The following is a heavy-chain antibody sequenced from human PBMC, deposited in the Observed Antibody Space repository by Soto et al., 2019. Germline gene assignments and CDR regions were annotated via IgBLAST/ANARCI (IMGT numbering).Heavy chain of an antibody. CDR1: GGSISSGGYY. D-gene: IGHD4-17*01. V-gene: IGHV4-31*03. CDR3: ARKATVTTCFDY. Sequence: QVQLQESGPGLVKPSQTLSLTCTVSGGSISSGGYYWSWIRQHPGKGLEWIGYIYYSGSTYYNPSLKSRVXXXVXXSKNQFSLKLSSVTAADTAVYYCARKATVTTCFDYWCQGTLVTVSS. CDR2: IYYSGST. J-gene: IGHJ4*02.